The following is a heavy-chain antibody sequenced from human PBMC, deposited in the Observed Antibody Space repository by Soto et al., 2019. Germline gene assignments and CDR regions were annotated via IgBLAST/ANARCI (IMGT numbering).Heavy chain of an antibody. V-gene: IGHV3-23*01. D-gene: IGHD3-22*01. CDR3: AKDRGTYYYDSSGLYFDY. CDR1: GFTFSSYA. Sequence: QPGGSLRLSCAASGFTFSSYAMSWVRQAPGKGLEWVSAISGSGGSTYYADSVKGRFTISRDNSKNTLYLQMNSLRAEDTAVYYCAKDRGTYYYDSSGLYFDYWGQGTLVTVSS. CDR2: ISGSGGST. J-gene: IGHJ4*02.